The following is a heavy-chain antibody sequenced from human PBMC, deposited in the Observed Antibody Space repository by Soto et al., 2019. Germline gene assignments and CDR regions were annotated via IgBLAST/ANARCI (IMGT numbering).Heavy chain of an antibody. J-gene: IGHJ4*02. CDR1: GGTFSPYA. D-gene: IGHD1-1*01. V-gene: IGHV1-69*06. CDR3: ARARRLRRPDCSDS. CDR2: IIPIFGTT. Sequence: SVKVSCKGAGGTFSPYAFSWVRQAPGQGLEWMGRIIPIFGTTNYAERFQGRVTITADTSTSTAYMELSSLTSEDTAVYYCARARRLRRPDCSDSCSQG.